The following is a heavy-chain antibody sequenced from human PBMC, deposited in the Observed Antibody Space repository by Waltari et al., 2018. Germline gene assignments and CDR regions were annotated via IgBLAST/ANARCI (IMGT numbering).Heavy chain of an antibody. J-gene: IGHJ3*02. CDR2: IYWNDDK. D-gene: IGHD4-17*01. CDR3: AHAPDYGDYEDAFDI. CDR1: GFSLSTRGVG. V-gene: IGHV2-5*01. Sequence: QITLKESGPTLVKPTQTLTLTCTFSGFSLSTRGVGVGWIRQPPGKALEWLALIYWNDDKRYSPTLKSRLTITKDTSKNQVVLTMTNMDPVDTATYYCAHAPDYGDYEDAFDIWGQGTMVTVSS.